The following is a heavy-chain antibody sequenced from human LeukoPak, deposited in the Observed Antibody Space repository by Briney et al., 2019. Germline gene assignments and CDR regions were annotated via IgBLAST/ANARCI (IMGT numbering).Heavy chain of an antibody. Sequence: ASVKVSCKASGYTFTSYDINWVRQATGQGLEWMGWMNPYSGNTGYAQKFQGRVTMTRNTSISTAYMELSSLRSEDTAVYYCALSSGWFGISYYYYYYGMDVWGQGTTVTVSS. V-gene: IGHV1-8*01. CDR1: GYTFTSYD. D-gene: IGHD6-19*01. CDR2: MNPYSGNT. J-gene: IGHJ6*02. CDR3: ALSSGWFGISYYYYYYGMDV.